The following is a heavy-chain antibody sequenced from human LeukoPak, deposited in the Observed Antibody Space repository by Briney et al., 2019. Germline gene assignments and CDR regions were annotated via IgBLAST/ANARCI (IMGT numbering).Heavy chain of an antibody. CDR3: TSSFVVVPAEGLDCFDY. V-gene: IGHV3-15*01. Sequence: GGSLRLSCAASGFTFSNAWMSWVRQAPGKGLEWVGRIKSKTEGRTPDYAAPVKGRFTISRDDSKNTLYLQMNSLKTEDTAVYYCTSSFVVVPAEGLDCFDYWGQGTLVTVSS. D-gene: IGHD2-2*01. CDR2: IKSKTEGRTP. CDR1: GFTFSNAW. J-gene: IGHJ4*02.